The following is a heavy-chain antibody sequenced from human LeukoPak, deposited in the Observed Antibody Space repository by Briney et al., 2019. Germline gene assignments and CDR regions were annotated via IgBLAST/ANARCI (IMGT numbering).Heavy chain of an antibody. CDR1: GFTFSSYS. J-gene: IGHJ4*02. D-gene: IGHD5-12*01. Sequence: GGSLRLSCAASGFTFSSYSMNWVRQAPGKGLEWVAVISYDGSNKYYADSVKGRFTISRDNSKNTLYLQMNSLRAEDTAVYYCAKASSGYRKFDYWGQGTLVTVSS. V-gene: IGHV3-30*18. CDR2: ISYDGSNK. CDR3: AKASSGYRKFDY.